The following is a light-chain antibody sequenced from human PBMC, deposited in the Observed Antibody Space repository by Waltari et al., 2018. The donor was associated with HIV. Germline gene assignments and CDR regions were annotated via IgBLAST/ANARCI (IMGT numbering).Light chain of an antibody. J-gene: IGLJ1*01. CDR3: SSYKNNNTIV. CDR1: SSDIGSYNR. V-gene: IGLV2-18*02. CDR2: EVK. Sequence: QSALTQPPSVSASPGQSVTISSTGTSSDIGSYNRVSWYLQPPGTAPRIIIYEVKNRPSGVPDRFSASKSGNTASLTISGLQAEDEADYYCSSYKNNNTIVFGTGTKVTVL.